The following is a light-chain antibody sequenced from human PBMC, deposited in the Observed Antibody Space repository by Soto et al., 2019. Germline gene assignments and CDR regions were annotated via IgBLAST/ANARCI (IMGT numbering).Light chain of an antibody. V-gene: IGKV3-20*01. CDR3: QQYGNSPWT. CDR1: QRVGNNY. CDR2: AAS. Sequence: ETVLTQSPGTLSLSPGDRATLSCRASQRVGNNYLAWYQQRPGQAPRLLIFAASSRTTGIPDRFSGSGSGSDFTLTISRLEPEDFVVYYCQQYGNSPWTFGQGTKVEI. J-gene: IGKJ1*01.